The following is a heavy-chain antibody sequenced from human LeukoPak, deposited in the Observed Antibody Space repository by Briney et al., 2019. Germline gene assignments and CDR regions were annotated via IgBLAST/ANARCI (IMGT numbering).Heavy chain of an antibody. CDR1: GGSISSGSYY. D-gene: IGHD3-10*01. V-gene: IGHV4-61*02. CDR2: IYTSGST. Sequence: SQTLSLTCTVSGGSISSGSYYWSWIRQPAGKGLEWIGRIYTSGSTNYIPSLKSRVTISVDTSKNQFSLKLSSVTAADTAVYYCARLYGSGSSLYFDYWGQGTLVTVSS. J-gene: IGHJ4*02. CDR3: ARLYGSGSSLYFDY.